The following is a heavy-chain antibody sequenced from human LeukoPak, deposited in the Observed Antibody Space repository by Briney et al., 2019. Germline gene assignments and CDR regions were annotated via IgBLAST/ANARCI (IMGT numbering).Heavy chain of an antibody. CDR2: ISAYNGNT. CDR3: ARDRNTIFGVVDSAHFDY. CDR1: GYTFTSYG. Sequence: ASVKVSCKASGYTFTSYGISWVRQAPGQGLEWMGWISAYNGNTNYAQKLQGRVTMTTDTPTSTAYMELRSLRSDDTAVYYCARDRNTIFGVVDSAHFDYWGQGTLVTVSS. D-gene: IGHD3-3*01. J-gene: IGHJ4*02. V-gene: IGHV1-18*01.